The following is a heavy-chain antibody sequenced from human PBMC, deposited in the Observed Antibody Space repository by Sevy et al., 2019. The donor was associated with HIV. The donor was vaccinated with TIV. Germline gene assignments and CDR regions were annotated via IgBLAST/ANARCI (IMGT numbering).Heavy chain of an antibody. CDR1: GFTFSVYW. D-gene: IGHD5-18*01. J-gene: IGHJ4*02. Sequence: GGSLRLSCAASGFTFSVYWMSWVRQAPGKGLEWVATMKEDGSDKDYVDSVKGRFTISRDNAKNLLYLQMNSLRAEDTAVYYCVRGGGGGYSYSLDCWGQGTLVTVSS. CDR2: MKEDGSDK. V-gene: IGHV3-7*01. CDR3: VRGGGGGYSYSLDC.